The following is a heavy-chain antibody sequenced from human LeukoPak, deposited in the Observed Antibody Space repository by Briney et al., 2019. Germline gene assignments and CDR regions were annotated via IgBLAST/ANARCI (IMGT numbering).Heavy chain of an antibody. V-gene: IGHV1-8*02. Sequence: ASVKVSCKASGYPFANFAISWVRQARGQGLEWMGWMNPNSGITGYAQEFQGRVTMTRNTSISTAYMELSSLRSEDTAVYYCARGSSGSYYFDYWGQGTLVTVSS. CDR2: MNPNSGIT. J-gene: IGHJ4*02. CDR3: ARGSSGSYYFDY. D-gene: IGHD1-26*01. CDR1: GYPFANFA.